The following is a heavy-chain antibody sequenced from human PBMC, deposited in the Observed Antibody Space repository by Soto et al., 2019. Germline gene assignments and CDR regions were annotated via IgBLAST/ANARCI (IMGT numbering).Heavy chain of an antibody. D-gene: IGHD3-10*01. CDR3: AKKGDGSRSPSYYYYGMDV. CDR2: ISGSGGST. V-gene: IGHV3-23*01. Sequence: EVQLLESGGGLVQPGGSLRLSCAASGFTFSSYAMSWVRQAPGKGLEWVSAISGSGGSTYYADSVKGRFTISRDNSKNTLYLQMNSLRSEDTAVYYCAKKGDGSRSPSYYYYGMDVWGQGTTITVSS. J-gene: IGHJ6*02. CDR1: GFTFSSYA.